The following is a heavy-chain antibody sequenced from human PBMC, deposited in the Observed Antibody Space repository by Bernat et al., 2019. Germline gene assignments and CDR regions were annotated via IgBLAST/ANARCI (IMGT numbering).Heavy chain of an antibody. CDR1: GGSISSSNW. D-gene: IGHD4-17*01. Sequence: QVQLQESGPGLVKPSGTLSLTCAVSGGSISSSNWWSWVRQPPGKGLEWIGEIYHSGSTNYNPSLKSRVTISVDKSKNQFSLKLSYVTAADTAVYYCARENDYGDEVNWFDPWGQGTLVTDSS. J-gene: IGHJ5*02. CDR3: ARENDYGDEVNWFDP. CDR2: IYHSGST. V-gene: IGHV4-4*02.